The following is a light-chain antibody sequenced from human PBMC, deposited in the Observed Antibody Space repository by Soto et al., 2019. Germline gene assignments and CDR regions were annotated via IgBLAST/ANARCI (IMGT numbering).Light chain of an antibody. CDR3: QQYGSSPPWT. Sequence: EIVLTQSPGTLSLSPGEGATLSCRASQSVTISYLAWFQQKPGQAPRLLIYGASSRATGIPDRFSGSGSGTDFTLSISRLEPEDFAVYYCQQYGSSPPWTFGQGTKVEIK. J-gene: IGKJ1*01. CDR2: GAS. V-gene: IGKV3-20*01. CDR1: QSVTISY.